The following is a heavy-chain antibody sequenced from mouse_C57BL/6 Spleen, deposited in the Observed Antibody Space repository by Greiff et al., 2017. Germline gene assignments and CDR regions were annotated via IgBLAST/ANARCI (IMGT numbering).Heavy chain of an antibody. V-gene: IGHV1-85*01. J-gene: IGHJ3*01. CDR1: GFTFTSYD. D-gene: IGHD2-3*01. Sequence: VQLQQSGPELVKPGASVKLSCKASGFTFTSYDINWVKQRPGQGLEWIGRIYPSDGGTKYNEKFKGKATLTVDTSSSTAYLQLHSLTSEDSAVYFWARGGDGAYWGQGTLVTVSA. CDR3: ARGGDGAY. CDR2: IYPSDGGT.